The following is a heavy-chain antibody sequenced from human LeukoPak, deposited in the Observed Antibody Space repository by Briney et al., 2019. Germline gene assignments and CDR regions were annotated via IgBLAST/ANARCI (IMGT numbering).Heavy chain of an antibody. CDR2: INPNSGGT. Sequence: ASVKVSCKASGYTFTAYYMHWVRQAPGQGLEWMGWINPNSGGTNYAQKFQGRVTMTRDTSISTAYMELSRLRSDDTAVYYCARVPYYYDSSGSALFDYWGQGTLVTVSS. CDR1: GYTFTAYY. V-gene: IGHV1-2*02. D-gene: IGHD3-22*01. J-gene: IGHJ4*02. CDR3: ARVPYYYDSSGSALFDY.